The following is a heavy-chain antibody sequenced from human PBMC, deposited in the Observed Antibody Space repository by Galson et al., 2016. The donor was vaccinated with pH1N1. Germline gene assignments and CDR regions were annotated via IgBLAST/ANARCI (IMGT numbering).Heavy chain of an antibody. V-gene: IGHV3-33*01. CDR3: ARNFGLSGSGRHFDF. CDR1: GFTFSSYG. D-gene: IGHD3-16*01. CDR2: IWYDGSNK. J-gene: IGHJ4*02. Sequence: SLRLSCAASGFTFSSYGMHWVRQAPGKGLEWVAVIWYDGSNKYYADSVKGRFTISRDNSKNTLYLQMNSLRAEDTAVYYCARNFGLSGSGRHFDFWGQGTLVTVSS.